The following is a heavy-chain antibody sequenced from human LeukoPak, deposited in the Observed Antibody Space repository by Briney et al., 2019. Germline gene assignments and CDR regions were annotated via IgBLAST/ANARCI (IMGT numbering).Heavy chain of an antibody. CDR1: GGTFSSYA. CDR3: ARIVYDCSSTSCPFDY. J-gene: IGHJ4*02. CDR2: IISIFGTA. V-gene: IGHV1-69*01. Sequence: GSSVKVSCKASGGTFSSYAISWVRQAPGQGLEWMGGIISIFGTANYAQKFQGRVTITADESTCTAYMELSSLRSEDTAVYYCARIVYDCSSTSCPFDYWGQGTLVTVSS. D-gene: IGHD2-2*01.